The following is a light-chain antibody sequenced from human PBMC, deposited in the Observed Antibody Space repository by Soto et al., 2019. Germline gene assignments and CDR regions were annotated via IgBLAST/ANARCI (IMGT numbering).Light chain of an antibody. Sequence: QSVLAQPPSVSGAPGQRVTISCTGSSSNIGANYDVHWYQHLPGTAPKLLISNDSNRPSGVPDRVSGSKSGTSASLGITGLQAEDEADYYCQSYDSSLRGWVFGGGTKLTAL. J-gene: IGLJ3*02. V-gene: IGLV1-40*01. CDR3: QSYDSSLRGWV. CDR2: NDS. CDR1: SSNIGANYD.